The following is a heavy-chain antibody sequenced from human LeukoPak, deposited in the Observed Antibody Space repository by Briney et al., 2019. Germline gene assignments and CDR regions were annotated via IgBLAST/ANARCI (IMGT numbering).Heavy chain of an antibody. CDR3: ARVGPIDLYYYPMDV. Sequence: SVKVSCKASGGTFSSYAISWVRQAPGQGLEWMGRIIPILGIANYAQKFQGRVTITADKSTSTAYMELSSLRSEDTAVYYCARVGPIDLYYYPMDVWGQGTTVTVSS. CDR2: IIPILGIA. D-gene: IGHD2-15*01. J-gene: IGHJ6*02. CDR1: GGTFSSYA. V-gene: IGHV1-69*04.